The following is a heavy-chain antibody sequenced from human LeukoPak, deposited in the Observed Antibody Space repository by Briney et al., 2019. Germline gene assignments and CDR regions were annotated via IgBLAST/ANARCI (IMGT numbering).Heavy chain of an antibody. CDR1: GGSISSYYW. Sequence: TLSLTCTVSGGSISSYYWSWIRQPPGKALEWLALIYWNDDKRYSPSLKSRLTITKDTSKNQVVLTMTNMDPVDTATYYCAHSLGSGISSSYPLPFDYWGQGTLVTVSS. D-gene: IGHD6-13*01. CDR2: IYWNDDK. CDR3: AHSLGSGISSSYPLPFDY. V-gene: IGHV2-5*01. J-gene: IGHJ4*02.